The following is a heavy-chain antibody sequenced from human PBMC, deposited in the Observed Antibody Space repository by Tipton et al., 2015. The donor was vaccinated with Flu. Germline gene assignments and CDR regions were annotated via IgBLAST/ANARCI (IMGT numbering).Heavy chain of an antibody. J-gene: IGHJ5*02. CDR1: GFNFSVAT. V-gene: IGHV3-21*01. CDR3: AKYFTWPDGS. Sequence: SLRLSCAASGFNFSVATMMWVRLAPGKGLEFVSSIDPSSGHIHYADSVSGRITISRDNAMNSLFPQMDSLRVEDTATYYCAKYFTWPDGSWGQGTVVTVS. D-gene: IGHD5-24*01. CDR2: IDPSSGHI.